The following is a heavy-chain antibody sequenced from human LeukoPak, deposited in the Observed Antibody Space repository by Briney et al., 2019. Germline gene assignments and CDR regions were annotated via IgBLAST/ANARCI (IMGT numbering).Heavy chain of an antibody. D-gene: IGHD1-26*01. CDR3: ARGDGSYFDY. V-gene: IGHV3-30*02. CDR1: GFTFSSYG. Sequence: GGSLRLSCAASGFTFSSYGMHWVRQAPGKGLEWVAFIRYDGSNKYYADSVKGRFTISRDNSKNTLYLQMNSLRAEDTAVYYCARGDGSYFDYWGQGTLVTVSS. J-gene: IGHJ4*02. CDR2: IRYDGSNK.